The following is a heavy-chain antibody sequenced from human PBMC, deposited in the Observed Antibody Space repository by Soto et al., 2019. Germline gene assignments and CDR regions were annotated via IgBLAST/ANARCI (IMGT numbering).Heavy chain of an antibody. CDR1: GYTFTSYY. V-gene: IGHV1-46*01. D-gene: IGHD3-10*01. CDR2: INPSGGST. Sequence: GASVKVSCKASGYTFTSYYMHWVRQAPGQGLEWMGIINPSGGSTSYAQKFQGRVTMAGDTSTSTVYMELSSLRSEDTAVYYCARDRGEIYYYYYGMDVWGQGTTVTVSS. CDR3: ARDRGEIYYYYYGMDV. J-gene: IGHJ6*02.